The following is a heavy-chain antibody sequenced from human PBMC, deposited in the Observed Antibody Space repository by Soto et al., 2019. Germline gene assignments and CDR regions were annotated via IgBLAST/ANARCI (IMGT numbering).Heavy chain of an antibody. CDR3: ARPSGLYSSGGFWAFDI. D-gene: IGHD6-19*01. CDR2: IYYSGST. J-gene: IGHJ3*02. Sequence: SETLSLTCTVSGGSISSYYWSWIRQPPGKGLEWIGYIYYSGSTNYNPSLKSRVTISVDTSKNQFSLKLSSVTAADTAVYYCARPSGLYSSGGFWAFDIWGQGTMVTVSS. CDR1: GGSISSYY. V-gene: IGHV4-59*08.